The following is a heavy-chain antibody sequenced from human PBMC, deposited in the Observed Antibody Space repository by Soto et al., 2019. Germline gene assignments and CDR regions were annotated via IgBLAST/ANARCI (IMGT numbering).Heavy chain of an antibody. D-gene: IGHD6-19*01. CDR2: TSHDGNIK. V-gene: IGHV3-30*09. CDR3: ARIPQIAVAGTRFGYFDL. J-gene: IGHJ2*01. Sequence: QPGGSLRLSCAASGFTFRSYAMHWVRQAPGKGLEWVATTSHDGNIKYYADSVKGRFAISRDNSMNAVFLQMNSLGAEDTAVYYCARIPQIAVAGTRFGYFDLWGRGTLVTVSS. CDR1: GFTFRSYA.